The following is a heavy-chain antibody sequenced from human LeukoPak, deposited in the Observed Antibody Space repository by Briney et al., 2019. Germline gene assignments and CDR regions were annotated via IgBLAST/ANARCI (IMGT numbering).Heavy chain of an antibody. CDR2: ISGSGGST. D-gene: IGHD6-13*01. V-gene: IGHV3-23*01. Sequence: PVGSLRLSCAASGFTFSSYAMSWVRQAPGKGLEWVSAISGSGGSTYYADSVKGRFTISRDNSKNTLYLQMNSLRAEDTAVYYCAKDKYGSSWYYGMDVWGQGTTVTVSS. J-gene: IGHJ6*02. CDR3: AKDKYGSSWYYGMDV. CDR1: GFTFSSYA.